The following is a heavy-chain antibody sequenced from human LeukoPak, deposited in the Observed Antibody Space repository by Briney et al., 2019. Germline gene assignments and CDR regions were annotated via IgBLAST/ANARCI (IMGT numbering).Heavy chain of an antibody. CDR2: IGTAGDT. J-gene: IGHJ4*02. CDR3: ARGGGATMMEGTIDY. CDR1: GFTFSSYD. Sequence: GGSLRLSCAASGFTFSSYDMHWVRQATGKGLEWVSAIGTAGDTYYPGSVKGRFTISRENAKNSLYLQMNSLRAGDTAVYYCARGGGATMMEGTIDYWGQGTLVTVSS. V-gene: IGHV3-13*01. D-gene: IGHD5-12*01.